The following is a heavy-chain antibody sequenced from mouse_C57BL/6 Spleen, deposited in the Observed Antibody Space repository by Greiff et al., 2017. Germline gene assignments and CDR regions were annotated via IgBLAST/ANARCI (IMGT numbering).Heavy chain of an antibody. V-gene: IGHV1-62-2*01. CDR3: ARHEGYYWYCDV. CDR1: GYTFTEYT. Sequence: QVQLQQSGAELVKPGASVKLSCKASGYTFTEYTIHWVKQRSGQGLEWIGWFYPGRGSIKYTEKFQDQAPLTADKSSSTVYMELSRLTSEDSAVYFCARHEGYYWYCDVWGTGTTVTVSS. J-gene: IGHJ1*03. CDR2: FYPGRGSI.